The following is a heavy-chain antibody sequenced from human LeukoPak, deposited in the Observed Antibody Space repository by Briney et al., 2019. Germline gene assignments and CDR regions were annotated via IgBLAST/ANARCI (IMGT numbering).Heavy chain of an antibody. Sequence: EASVTVSCKASGGTFSSYAISWVRQAPGQGLEWMGGIIPIFGTANYAQKFQGRVTITADESTSTAYMELSSLRSEDTAVYYCASSYYDSSGYYDDIYYWGQGTLVTVSS. V-gene: IGHV1-69*13. J-gene: IGHJ4*02. D-gene: IGHD3-22*01. CDR2: IIPIFGTA. CDR1: GGTFSSYA. CDR3: ASSYYDSSGYYDDIYY.